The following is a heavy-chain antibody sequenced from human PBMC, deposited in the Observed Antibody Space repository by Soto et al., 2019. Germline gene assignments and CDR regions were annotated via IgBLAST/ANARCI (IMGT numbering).Heavy chain of an antibody. D-gene: IGHD3-10*01. CDR1: GYTFTSYG. CDR2: ISAYNGNT. CDR3: ARGEDVLLFDY. V-gene: IGHV1-18*01. Sequence: QVQLVQSGDEVKRPGASVKVSCKASGYTFTSYGISWVRQAPGQGREWMGWISAYNGNTIYAQKLQGRVTMTTDTSTSTAYMELRRLRSDATAVYYCARGEDVLLFDYWGQGTLVTVSS. J-gene: IGHJ4*02.